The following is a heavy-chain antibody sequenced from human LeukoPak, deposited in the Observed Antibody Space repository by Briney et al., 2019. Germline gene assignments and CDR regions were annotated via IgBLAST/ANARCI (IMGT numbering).Heavy chain of an antibody. CDR2: IYPGDSDT. CDR1: GYSFTSYW. CDR3: ARRIAVTGFDY. Sequence: GESLKISCKGSGYSFTSYWIVWVHQMPGKGLEWMGIIYPGDSDTRYSPSFQGQVTISADKSISTAYLQWSSLKASDTAMYYCARRIAVTGFDYWGQGTLVTVSS. D-gene: IGHD6-19*01. J-gene: IGHJ4*02. V-gene: IGHV5-51*07.